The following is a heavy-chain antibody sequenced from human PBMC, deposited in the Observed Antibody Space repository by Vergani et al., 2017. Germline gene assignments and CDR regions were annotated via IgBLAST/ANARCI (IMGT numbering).Heavy chain of an antibody. CDR2: IYTSGST. V-gene: IGHV4-61*02. J-gene: IGHJ5*02. D-gene: IGHD6-19*01. Sequence: QVQLQVSGPGLVKPSETLSLTCTVSGGSISSGSYYWSWIRQPAGKGLEWIGRIYTSGSTNYNPSLKSRVTISVDTSKNQFSLKLSSVTAADTAVYYCARGGGYSSGWYGFDPWGQGTLVTVSS. CDR1: GGSISSGSYY. CDR3: ARGGGYSSGWYGFDP.